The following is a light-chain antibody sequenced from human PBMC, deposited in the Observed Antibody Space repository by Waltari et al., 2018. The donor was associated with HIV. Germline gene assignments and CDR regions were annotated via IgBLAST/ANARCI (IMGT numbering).Light chain of an antibody. J-gene: IGLJ2*01. Sequence: QSALTQPAAVSGSPGQSIAVSCTGTSSAIGGYDYVSWYQQHPGQAPKLLIFEVSDRPSGVSDRFSGSKSGNTASLTISGLQAEDEGDYYCSSFTNKKTVIFGGGTKVTVL. CDR2: EVS. V-gene: IGLV2-14*01. CDR1: SSAIGGYDY. CDR3: SSFTNKKTVI.